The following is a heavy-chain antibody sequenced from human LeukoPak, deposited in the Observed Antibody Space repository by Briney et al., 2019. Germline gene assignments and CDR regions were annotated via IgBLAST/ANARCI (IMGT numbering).Heavy chain of an antibody. J-gene: IGHJ4*02. CDR3: ARDSVDGSGTYYNDSPDY. Sequence: DSVKVSCKASGYTFTSYGISWVRQAPGQGFEWMAWISAYNGNTDYAQNLRGRVTMTTDPSTSTAYMELRSLRSDDTAVYYCARDSVDGSGTYYNDSPDYWGQGTLVTVSS. CDR2: ISAYNGNT. CDR1: GYTFTSYG. D-gene: IGHD3-10*01. V-gene: IGHV1-18*01.